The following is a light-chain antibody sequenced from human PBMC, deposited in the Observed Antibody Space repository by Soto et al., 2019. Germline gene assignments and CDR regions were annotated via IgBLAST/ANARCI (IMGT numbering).Light chain of an antibody. CDR1: ISDVSGYDY. V-gene: IGLV2-14*03. J-gene: IGLJ1*01. CDR2: DVS. Sequence: QSALTQPASVSGFPGQSITISCTGTISDVSGYDYVSWYQHYPGKAPKLLIYDVSNRPSGVSDRFSGSKSGNTASLTISGLQAEDEADYYCTSYTTSSTYVFGTGTKLTVL. CDR3: TSYTTSSTYV.